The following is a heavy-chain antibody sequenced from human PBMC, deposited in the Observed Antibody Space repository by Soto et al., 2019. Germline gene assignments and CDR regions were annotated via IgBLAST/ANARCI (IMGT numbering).Heavy chain of an antibody. V-gene: IGHV1-46*01. CDR2: INPSGGST. J-gene: IGHJ6*02. D-gene: IGHD3-3*01. CDR3: ARSVLRFLEWLLAHNYGMDV. CDR1: GYTFTSYY. Sequence: GASVKVSCKASGYTFTSYYMHWVRQAPGQGLEWMGIINPSGGSTSYAQKFQGRVTMTRDTSTSTVYMELSSLRSEDTAVYYCARSVLRFLEWLLAHNYGMDVWGQGTTDTVSS.